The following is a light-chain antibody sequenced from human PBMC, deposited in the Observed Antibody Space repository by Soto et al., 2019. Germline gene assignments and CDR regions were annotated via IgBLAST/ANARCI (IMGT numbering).Light chain of an antibody. Sequence: EIVLTQSPGTLSLSPGERATLSCRASQSVRNNEFTWYQQTPDQAPRVLIYGASSRATGVPDRFSGSGSGTDLTLTIARLEPEDCAVDWCQKYGNSPRTFGQGTKVEIK. J-gene: IGKJ1*01. CDR1: QSVRNNE. V-gene: IGKV3-20*01. CDR3: QKYGNSPRT. CDR2: GAS.